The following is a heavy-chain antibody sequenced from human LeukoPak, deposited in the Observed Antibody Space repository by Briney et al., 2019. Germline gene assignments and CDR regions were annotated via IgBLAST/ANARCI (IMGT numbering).Heavy chain of an antibody. CDR1: GFTFSSYG. Sequence: PGRSLRLSCAASGFTFSSYGMHWVRQAPGKGLEWVAVIWYDGSNKYYADSMKGRFTISRDNSKNTLYLQMNSLRAEDTAVYYCARDGDYYDSSGARGTPVDYWGQGTLVTVSS. CDR3: ARDGDYYDSSGARGTPVDY. V-gene: IGHV3-33*01. D-gene: IGHD3-22*01. J-gene: IGHJ4*02. CDR2: IWYDGSNK.